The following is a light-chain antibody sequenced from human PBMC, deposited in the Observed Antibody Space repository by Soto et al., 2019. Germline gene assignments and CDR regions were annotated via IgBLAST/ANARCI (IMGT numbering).Light chain of an antibody. CDR2: GAS. CDR3: QQYNNPRT. J-gene: IGKJ3*01. CDR1: QSVSSN. Sequence: EIVMTQSPATLSVSPGERATLSCRASQSVSSNFAWYQQKPGQAPRLLIYGASTRATGIPARFSGSGSGTEFTLTISSLQSEDVAVYYCQQYNNPRTFGPGTKVDIK. V-gene: IGKV3-15*01.